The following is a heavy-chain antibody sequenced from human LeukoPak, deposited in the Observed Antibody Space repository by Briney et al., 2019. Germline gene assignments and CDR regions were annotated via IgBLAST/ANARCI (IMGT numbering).Heavy chain of an antibody. J-gene: IGHJ6*03. CDR2: ISSNSSYI. CDR3: ARAHYDFWSGYLSEFYYYYYMDV. CDR1: GFTFSSYS. V-gene: IGHV3-21*01. Sequence: GGSLRLSCAASGFTFSSYSMNWVRQAPGKGLEWVSSISSNSSYIYYADSVKGRFTISRDNAKNSLYLQMNSLRAEDTAVYYCARAHYDFWSGYLSEFYYYYYMDVWGKGTTVTVSS. D-gene: IGHD3-3*01.